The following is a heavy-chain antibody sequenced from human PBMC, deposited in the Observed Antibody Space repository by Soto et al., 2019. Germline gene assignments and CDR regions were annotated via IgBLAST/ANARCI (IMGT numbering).Heavy chain of an antibody. CDR1: GGSISSYY. J-gene: IGHJ4*02. D-gene: IGHD6-19*01. CDR3: ARVFNGWYYFDY. V-gene: IGHV4-59*01. CDR2: IYYSGST. Sequence: SPSLTCTVSGGSISSYYWSWIRQPPGKGLEWIGYIYYSGSTNYNPSLKSRVTISVDTSKNQFSLKLSSVTAADTAVYYCARVFNGWYYFDYWGQGTLVTVSS.